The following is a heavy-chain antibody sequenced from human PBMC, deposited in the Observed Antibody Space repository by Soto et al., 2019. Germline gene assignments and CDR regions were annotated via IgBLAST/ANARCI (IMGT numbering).Heavy chain of an antibody. J-gene: IGHJ4*02. CDR3: AREASVLIPAAQPSRFDS. CDR2: ISPYSGYT. V-gene: IGHV1-18*01. CDR1: GYSFMKYG. D-gene: IGHD2-2*01. Sequence: ASVKVSCKGFGYSFMKYGINWVRQAPGQGLEWVGWISPYSGYTHSAQKFHGRPTLTTDTAASTAYMELRILRSADTALYYCAREASVLIPAAQPSRFDSWGQGTLVTVS.